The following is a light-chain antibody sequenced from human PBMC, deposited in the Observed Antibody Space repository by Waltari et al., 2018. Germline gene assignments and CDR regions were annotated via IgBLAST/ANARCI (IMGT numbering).Light chain of an antibody. CDR1: NNNVGKEG. CDR3: SAWDGNLKIYI. J-gene: IGLJ1*01. Sequence: QAGLTQPPSVSKGLRQTATLTCTGDNNNVGKEGATWLQQHQGPPPKPLSYRNKTRPPGISERFSAYRSGNTASLTITGLQPEDEADYYCSAWDGNLKIYIFGPGTRVTVL. V-gene: IGLV10-54*04. CDR2: RNK.